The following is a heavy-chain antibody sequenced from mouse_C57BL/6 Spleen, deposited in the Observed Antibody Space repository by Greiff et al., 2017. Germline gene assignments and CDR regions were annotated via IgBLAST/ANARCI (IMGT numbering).Heavy chain of an antibody. CDR2: IDPETGGT. D-gene: IGHD1-1*01. CDR1: GYTFTDYE. CDR3: TRDYYDGSTWFAY. V-gene: IGHV1-15*01. J-gene: IGHJ3*01. Sequence: VQLQQSGAELVRPGASVTLSCKASGYTFTDYEMHWVKQTPVHGLEWIGAIDPETGGTAYNQKFKGKAKLTADKSSSTAYMELRSLTSEDSAVYYCTRDYYDGSTWFAYWGQGTLVTVSA.